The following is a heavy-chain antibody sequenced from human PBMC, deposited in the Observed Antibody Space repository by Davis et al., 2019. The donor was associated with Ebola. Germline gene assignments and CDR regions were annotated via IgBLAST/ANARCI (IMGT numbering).Heavy chain of an antibody. Sequence: PGGSLRLSCAASGFTVSSNYMSWVRQAPGKGLEWVSVIYSGGSTYYADSVKGRFTISRDNSKNTLYLQMNSLRAEDTAVYYCARDLGYCSSTSCYRGVYYYYGMDVWGQGTTVTVSS. V-gene: IGHV3-66*01. CDR3: ARDLGYCSSTSCYRGVYYYYGMDV. J-gene: IGHJ6*02. CDR1: GFTVSSNY. D-gene: IGHD2-2*01. CDR2: IYSGGST.